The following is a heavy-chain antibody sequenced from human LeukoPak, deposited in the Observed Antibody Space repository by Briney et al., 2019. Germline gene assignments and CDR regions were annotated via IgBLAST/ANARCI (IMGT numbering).Heavy chain of an antibody. V-gene: IGHV3-21*01. CDR2: ISSSGNYI. Sequence: PGGSLRLSCAASGFTFSSYSMNWVRQAPGKGLEWVSSISSSGNYIYYADSVKGRFTISRDNAKNSLYLQMNSLRAEDTAVYYCARGPYALKFYYGSGTNLRFPFDYWGQGTLVTVSS. J-gene: IGHJ4*02. CDR1: GFTFSSYS. D-gene: IGHD3-10*01. CDR3: ARGPYALKFYYGSGTNLRFPFDY.